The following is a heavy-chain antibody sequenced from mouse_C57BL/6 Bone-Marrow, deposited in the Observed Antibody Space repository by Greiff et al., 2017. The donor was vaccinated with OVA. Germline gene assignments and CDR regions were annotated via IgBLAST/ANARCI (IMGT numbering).Heavy chain of an antibody. CDR2: IDPETGGT. Sequence: QVQLQQSGAELVRPGASVTLSCKASGYTFTDYEMHWVKQTPVHGLEWIGAIDPETGGTAYNQKFKGKAILTADKASSTAYMELRSLTSEDSAVYYCTRPETYWGQGTLVTVSA. CDR3: TRPETY. V-gene: IGHV1-15*01. CDR1: GYTFTDYE. J-gene: IGHJ3*01.